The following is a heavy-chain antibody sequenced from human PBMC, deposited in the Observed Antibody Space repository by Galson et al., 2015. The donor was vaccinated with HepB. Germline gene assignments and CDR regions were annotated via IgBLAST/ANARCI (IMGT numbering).Heavy chain of an antibody. J-gene: IGHJ6*02. CDR2: IDPSDSYT. D-gene: IGHD6-13*01. CDR3: ASAAAPHYYYYYGMDV. V-gene: IGHV5-10-1*01. CDR1: GYSFTSYW. Sequence: QSGAEVKKPGESLRISCKGSGYSFTSYWISWVRQMPGKGLEWMGRIDPSDSYTNNSPSFQGHVTISADKSISTAYLQWSSLKASDTAMYYCASAAAPHYYYYYGMDVWGQGTTVTVSS.